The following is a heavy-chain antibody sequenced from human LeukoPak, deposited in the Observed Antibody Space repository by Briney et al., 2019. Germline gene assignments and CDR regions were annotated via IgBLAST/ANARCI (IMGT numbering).Heavy chain of an antibody. D-gene: IGHD6-13*01. Sequence: GASVKVSCKASGGTFSSYAISWVRQAPGQGLEWMGGIIPIFGTANYAQKFQGRVTITADKSTSTAYMELSSLRAEDMAVYYCAREYSSSWYYYYYYYMDVWGKGTTVTVSS. V-gene: IGHV1-69*06. CDR2: IIPIFGTA. CDR1: GGTFSSYA. J-gene: IGHJ6*03. CDR3: AREYSSSWYYYYYYYMDV.